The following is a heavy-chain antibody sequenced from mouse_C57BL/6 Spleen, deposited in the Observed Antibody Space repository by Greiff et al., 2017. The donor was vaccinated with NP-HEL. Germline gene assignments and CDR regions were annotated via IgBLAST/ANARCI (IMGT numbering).Heavy chain of an antibody. CDR3: AKIDSSRAMDY. CDR2: IWRGGST. D-gene: IGHD3-2*02. Sequence: VMLVESGPGLVQPSQSLSITCTVSGFSLTSYGVHWVRQSPGKGLEWLGVIWRGGSTDYNAAFMSRLSITKDNSKSQVFFKMHSLQADDTAIFYCAKIDSSRAMDYWGQGTSVTVSS. V-gene: IGHV2-5*01. CDR1: GFSLTSYG. J-gene: IGHJ4*01.